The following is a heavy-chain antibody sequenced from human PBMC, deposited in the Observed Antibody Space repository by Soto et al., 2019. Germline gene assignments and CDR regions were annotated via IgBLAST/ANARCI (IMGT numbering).Heavy chain of an antibody. CDR3: ATCQLGEYYYAMDM. V-gene: IGHV4-4*02. J-gene: IGHJ6*01. Sequence: QVQLQQSGPGLVKPLGTLSLTCGVSGDSITTYKWWTWVRQTPGRGLEWSGEIYDSGNTRYNPSLKSRVTISKDTSKNQLSLKLNSVTVADTAVYYCATCQLGEYYYAMDMWGQGTTVTVSS. D-gene: IGHD7-27*01. CDR1: GDSITTYKW. CDR2: IYDSGNT.